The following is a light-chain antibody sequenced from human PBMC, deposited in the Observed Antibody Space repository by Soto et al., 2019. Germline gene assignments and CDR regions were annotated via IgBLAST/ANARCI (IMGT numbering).Light chain of an antibody. CDR2: GAS. CDR3: QQYGSSPRT. J-gene: IGKJ1*01. V-gene: IGKV3-20*01. Sequence: EIVLTQSPVTLSLSPGERATLSCRASQSVSSSYLAWYQQKPGQAPRLLIYGASSRATGIPDRFSGSGSGTDFTLTISRLEPEDFAVYYCQQYGSSPRTFGQGTKWIS. CDR1: QSVSSSY.